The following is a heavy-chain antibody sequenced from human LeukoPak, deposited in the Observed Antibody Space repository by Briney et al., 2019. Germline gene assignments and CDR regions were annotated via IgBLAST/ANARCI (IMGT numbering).Heavy chain of an antibody. Sequence: AGGSLRLSCAASGFTFSSYWMSWVRQAPGKGLEWVANIKQDGSKKYYGDSVKGRFTISRDNAKNSLYLQMNSLRVEDTAVYYCARALGDYCSSTSCHYFDYWGQGTLVTVSS. CDR3: ARALGDYCSSTSCHYFDY. CDR1: GFTFSSYW. D-gene: IGHD2-2*01. J-gene: IGHJ4*02. V-gene: IGHV3-7*05. CDR2: IKQDGSKK.